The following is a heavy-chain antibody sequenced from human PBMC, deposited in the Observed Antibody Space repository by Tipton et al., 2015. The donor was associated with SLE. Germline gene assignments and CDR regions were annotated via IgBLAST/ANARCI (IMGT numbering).Heavy chain of an antibody. D-gene: IGHD7-27*01. CDR2: IYYSGST. CDR1: GGSISSYY. CDR3: ARGWGYFDY. Sequence: LRLSCTVSGGSISSYYWSWIRQPPGKGLEWIGYIYYSGSTNYNPSLKSRVTISVDTSKNQFSLKLSSVTAADTAVYYCARGWGYFDYWGQGTLVTVSS. V-gene: IGHV4-59*01. J-gene: IGHJ4*02.